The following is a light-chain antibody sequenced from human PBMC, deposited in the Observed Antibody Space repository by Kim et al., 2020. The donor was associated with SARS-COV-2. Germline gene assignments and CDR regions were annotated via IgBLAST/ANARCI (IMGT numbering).Light chain of an antibody. CDR3: QQCGSSPPEYT. V-gene: IGKV3-20*01. Sequence: EIVLTQSPGTLSLSPGERATLSCRASQSVSSNYLAWYQQKPGQAPRLLIYGTSSRATGIPDRFSGSGSGTDFTLTISRLEPEDFAVYYCQQCGSSPPEYTFGQGTKLEI. CDR2: GTS. CDR1: QSVSSNY. J-gene: IGKJ2*01.